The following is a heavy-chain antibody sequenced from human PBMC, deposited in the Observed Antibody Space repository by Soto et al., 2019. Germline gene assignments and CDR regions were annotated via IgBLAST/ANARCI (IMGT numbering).Heavy chain of an antibody. CDR3: AYSSTPFDY. CDR1: GFTFSSYA. J-gene: IGHJ4*02. Sequence: EVQLLESGGGLVQPGGSLRLSCAASGFTFSSYAMSWVRQAPGKGLEWVSAISGSGGSTYYADSVKGPFTVSRDSSKNTLYLQMNSLRAEDTAVYYCAYSSTPFDYWGQGTLVTVSS. V-gene: IGHV3-23*01. D-gene: IGHD6-13*01. CDR2: ISGSGGST.